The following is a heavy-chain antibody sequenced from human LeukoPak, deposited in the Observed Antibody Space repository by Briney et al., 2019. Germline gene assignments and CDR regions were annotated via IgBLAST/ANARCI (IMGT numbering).Heavy chain of an antibody. CDR1: GFTFSSYS. Sequence: GGSLRLSCAASGFTFSSYSMNWVRQAPGKGLEWVSSISSSSSYIYYADSVRGRFTISRDDAKNSLYLQMSSLRAEDTALFFCASRAPCSAGTCYGLGYWGQGTLVTVSS. CDR2: ISSSSSYI. D-gene: IGHD2-15*01. CDR3: ASRAPCSAGTCYGLGY. V-gene: IGHV3-21*04. J-gene: IGHJ4*02.